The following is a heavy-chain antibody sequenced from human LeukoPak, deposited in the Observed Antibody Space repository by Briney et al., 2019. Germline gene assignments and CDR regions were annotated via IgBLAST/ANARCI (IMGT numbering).Heavy chain of an antibody. D-gene: IGHD2-15*01. CDR2: IRYDGSNE. CDR1: GFTFSSYG. J-gene: IGHJ4*02. V-gene: IGHV3-30*02. CDR3: AKEYCSGGSCYPDY. Sequence: GGSLRLSCAASGFTFSSYGMHWVRQAPGKGLEWVSFIRYDGSNEYYADSVRGRFTISRDNSKNTLYLQMNSLRAEDTALYYCAKEYCSGGSCYPDYWGQGTLVTVSS.